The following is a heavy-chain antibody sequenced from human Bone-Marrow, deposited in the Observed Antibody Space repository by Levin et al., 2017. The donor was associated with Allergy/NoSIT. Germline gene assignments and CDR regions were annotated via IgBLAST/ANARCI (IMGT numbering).Heavy chain of an antibody. Sequence: GESLMISCKASGYTFTSYGISWVRQAPGQGLEWMGWISAYNGNTNYAQKLQGRVTMTTDTSTSTAYMELRSLRSDDTAVYYCARGCSGGSCDFDYWGQGTLVTVSS. V-gene: IGHV1-18*01. D-gene: IGHD2-15*01. CDR1: GYTFTSYG. J-gene: IGHJ4*02. CDR3: ARGCSGGSCDFDY. CDR2: ISAYNGNT.